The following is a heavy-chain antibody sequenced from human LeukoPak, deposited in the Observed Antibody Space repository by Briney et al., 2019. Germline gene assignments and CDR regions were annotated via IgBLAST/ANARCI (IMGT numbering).Heavy chain of an antibody. CDR1: GFTFSIYA. CDR2: ITSSGDGT. CDR3: AKDRPNYYGSDGHYYRRDGDY. J-gene: IGHJ4*02. V-gene: IGHV3-23*01. D-gene: IGHD3-22*01. Sequence: GGSLRLSCAASGFTFSIYAMSWVRQAPGKGLQWVSSITSSGDGTYYADSVKGRFTISRDNSENMLYLQMNSLRVEDTAVYFCAKDRPNYYGSDGHYYRRDGDYWGQGTLVTVSS.